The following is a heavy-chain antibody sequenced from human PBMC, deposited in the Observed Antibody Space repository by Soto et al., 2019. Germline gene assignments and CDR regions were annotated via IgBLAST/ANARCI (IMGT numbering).Heavy chain of an antibody. V-gene: IGHV1-69*13. CDR3: ARVKYYDFWSGYYKVLERRGDGMDV. D-gene: IGHD3-3*01. J-gene: IGHJ6*02. CDR2: IIPIFGTA. CDR1: GGTFSSYA. Sequence: EASVKVSCKASGGTFSSYAISWVRQAPGQGLEWMGGIIPIFGTANYAQKFQGRVTITADESTSTAYMELSSLRSEDTAVYYCARVKYYDFWSGYYKVLERRGDGMDVWGQATTVTVSS.